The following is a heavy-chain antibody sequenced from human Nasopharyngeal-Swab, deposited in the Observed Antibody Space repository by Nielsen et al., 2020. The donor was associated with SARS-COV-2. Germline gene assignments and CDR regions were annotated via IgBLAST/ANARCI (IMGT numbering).Heavy chain of an antibody. CDR3: ARVSVMYNWKGGVDY. J-gene: IGHJ4*02. V-gene: IGHV4-38-2*02. D-gene: IGHD1-20*01. Sequence: RQAPGKGLEWIGSIYHSGSTYYNPSLKSRVTISVDTSKNQFSLKLSSVTAADTAVYYCARVSVMYNWKGGVDYWGQGTLVTVSS. CDR2: IYHSGST.